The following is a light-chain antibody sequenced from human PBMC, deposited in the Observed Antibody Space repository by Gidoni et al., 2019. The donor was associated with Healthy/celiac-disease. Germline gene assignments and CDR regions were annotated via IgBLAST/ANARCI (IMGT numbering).Light chain of an antibody. CDR1: QDISKY. J-gene: IGKJ4*01. CDR3: QQYDNLPLT. V-gene: IGKV1-33*01. Sequence: DIQRTQSPSSLSASVGDRVTITCQASQDISKYLNWYQQKPGKAPKLLIYDASNLETGVPSRFSGSGSGTDFTFTISSLQPEDIATYYCQQYDNLPLTFGGGTKVEIK. CDR2: DAS.